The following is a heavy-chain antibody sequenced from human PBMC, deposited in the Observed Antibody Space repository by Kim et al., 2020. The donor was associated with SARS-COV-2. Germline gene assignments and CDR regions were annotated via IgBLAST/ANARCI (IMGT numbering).Heavy chain of an antibody. V-gene: IGHV3-53*01. CDR2: IYTSDST. Sequence: GGSLRLSCEASAFSVTSTYINWVRQAPGKGLEWLSIIYTSDSTFYADSVEGRFSISRDTSKDTVYLHMSSLRIEDTAIYYCARGEGNFGLDVWGQGTAVT. CDR3: ARGEGNFGLDV. CDR1: AFSVTSTY. J-gene: IGHJ6*02.